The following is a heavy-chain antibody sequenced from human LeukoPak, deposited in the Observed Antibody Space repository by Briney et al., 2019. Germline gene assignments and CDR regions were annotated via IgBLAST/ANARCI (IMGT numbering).Heavy chain of an antibody. Sequence: PSETLSPTCTVSGGSISSYYWSWIRQPPGKGLEWIGYIYYSGSTNYNPSLKSRVTISVDTSKNQLSLKLSAVTAADTAVYYCARLKYYYDSSGYRAEYFQHWGQGTLVTASS. CDR3: ARLKYYYDSSGYRAEYFQH. CDR2: IYYSGST. J-gene: IGHJ1*01. D-gene: IGHD3-22*01. V-gene: IGHV4-59*01. CDR1: GGSISSYY.